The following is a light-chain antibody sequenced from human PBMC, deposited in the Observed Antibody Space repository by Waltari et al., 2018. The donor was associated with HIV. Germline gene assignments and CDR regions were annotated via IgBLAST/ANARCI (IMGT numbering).Light chain of an antibody. Sequence: VGGYNYVSWYQQHPGKAPKLMIYDVSNRPSGVSNRFSGSKSGNTASLAISGLQAEDEADYYCSSYTSSSPYAFGTGTKVTVL. CDR2: DVS. CDR1: VGGYNY. V-gene: IGLV2-14*03. J-gene: IGLJ1*01. CDR3: SSYTSSSPYA.